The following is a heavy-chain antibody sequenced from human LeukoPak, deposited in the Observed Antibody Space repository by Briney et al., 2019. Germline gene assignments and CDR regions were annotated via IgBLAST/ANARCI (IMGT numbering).Heavy chain of an antibody. J-gene: IGHJ4*02. CDR3: ARHEKLGQFDY. CDR2: VYYSGSA. Sequence: SETLSLTCTVSGGSISSYYWSWIRQPPGKGLEWIGYVYYSGSANYNPSPKSRVTISVDTSKNQFSLKLSSVTAADTAVYYCARHEKLGQFDYWGQGTLVTVSS. D-gene: IGHD3-10*01. CDR1: GGSISSYY. V-gene: IGHV4-59*08.